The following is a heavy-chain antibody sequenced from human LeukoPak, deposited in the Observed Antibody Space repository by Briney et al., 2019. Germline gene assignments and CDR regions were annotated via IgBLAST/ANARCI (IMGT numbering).Heavy chain of an antibody. CDR3: ARAGLRGAFDI. D-gene: IGHD3-10*01. V-gene: IGHV3-74*01. Sequence: GGSLRLHCAASGFTLSIYWLHWVRQVPGKGLVWVSHINSDVSGTSYADSVKGRFTISRDNAKNTLYLRMNSLRAEVTAVYYCARAGLRGAFDIWGQGTMVTVSS. CDR2: INSDVSGT. J-gene: IGHJ3*02. CDR1: GFTLSIYW.